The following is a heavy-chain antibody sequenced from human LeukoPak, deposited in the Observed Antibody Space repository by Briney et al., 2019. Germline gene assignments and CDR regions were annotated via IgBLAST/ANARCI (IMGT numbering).Heavy chain of an antibody. CDR3: ARVGVVACSGGSCYRVYYYGMDV. CDR2: IYSGGST. CDR1: WFTVSSNY. V-gene: IGHV3-53*04. Sequence: QTGGSLRLSCAASWFTVSSNYMSWVRQAPGKGLEWVSVIYSGGSTYYADSVKGRFTISRHNSKNTLYLQMNSLRAEDTAVYYCARVGVVACSGGSCYRVYYYGMDVWGQGTTVTVSS. D-gene: IGHD2-15*01. J-gene: IGHJ6*02.